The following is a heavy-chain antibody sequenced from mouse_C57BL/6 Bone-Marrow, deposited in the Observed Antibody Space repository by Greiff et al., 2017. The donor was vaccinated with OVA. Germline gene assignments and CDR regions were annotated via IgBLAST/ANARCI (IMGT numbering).Heavy chain of an antibody. J-gene: IGHJ1*03. CDR1: GISITTGNYR. V-gene: IGHV3-5*01. CDR2: IYYSGTI. D-gene: IGHD1-1*01. CDR3: ARENGSSYWYFDV. Sequence: DVHLVESGPGLVKPSQTVFLTCTVTGISITTGNYRWSWIRQFPGNKLEWIGYIYYSGTITYNPSLTSRTTITRDTPKNQFFLEMNSLTAEDTATYYCARENGSSYWYFDVWGTGTTVTVSS.